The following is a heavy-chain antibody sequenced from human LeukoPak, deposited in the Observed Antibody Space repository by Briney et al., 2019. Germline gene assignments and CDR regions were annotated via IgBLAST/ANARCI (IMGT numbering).Heavy chain of an antibody. V-gene: IGHV4-59*01. D-gene: IGHD3-10*01. Sequence: SETLSLTCTVSGGSISSYYWSWIRQPPGKGLEWIGYIYYSGSTNYNPSLKSRVTISVDTSKNQFSLKLSSVTAADTAVYYCATGSPGELSSYYGMDVWGQGTTVTVSS. CDR2: IYYSGST. CDR3: ATGSPGELSSYYGMDV. CDR1: GGSISSYY. J-gene: IGHJ6*02.